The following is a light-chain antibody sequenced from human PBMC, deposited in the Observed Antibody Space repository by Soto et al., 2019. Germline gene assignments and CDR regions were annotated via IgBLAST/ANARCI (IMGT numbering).Light chain of an antibody. CDR1: QALSTW. J-gene: IGKJ5*01. Sequence: DIQMTQSPSSVSVSVVDRVTITCRASQALSTWLAWYQQKPGQVPNLLIYATSSLQSGVPSRFSGSGSGTDFTLTISSLQPEDPGTYYCQQANSFPITFGQGTRLEIK. CDR3: QQANSFPIT. CDR2: ATS. V-gene: IGKV1-12*01.